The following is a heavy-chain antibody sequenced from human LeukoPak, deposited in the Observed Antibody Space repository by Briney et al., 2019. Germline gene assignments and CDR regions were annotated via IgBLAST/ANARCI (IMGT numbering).Heavy chain of an antibody. D-gene: IGHD6-13*01. CDR3: AKTAGIAAAADFDY. CDR2: ISGSGDST. V-gene: IGHV3-23*01. CDR1: GFTFSNYG. J-gene: IGHJ4*02. Sequence: GGSLRLSCAASGFTFSNYGMSWVRQAPGKGLEWVSSISGSGDSTYYADSVKGRFTISRDNSKNTLYLQMNSLRAEDTAVYYCAKTAGIAAAADFDYWGQGTLVTVSS.